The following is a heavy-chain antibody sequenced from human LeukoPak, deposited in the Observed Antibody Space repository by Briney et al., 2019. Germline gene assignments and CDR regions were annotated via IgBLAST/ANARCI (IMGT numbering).Heavy chain of an antibody. D-gene: IGHD1-14*01. Sequence: GGSLRLSCAGSGFTFGGYGMHWFRQTPGKGLEWVAVIAYDGSRAFYADSVKGRFTISRDNSKNTMSVQMDDLRAEDTAVYYCTRYNNAHFDYWGQGTLVTVSS. J-gene: IGHJ4*02. CDR3: TRYNNAHFDY. V-gene: IGHV3-33*01. CDR2: IAYDGSRA. CDR1: GFTFGGYG.